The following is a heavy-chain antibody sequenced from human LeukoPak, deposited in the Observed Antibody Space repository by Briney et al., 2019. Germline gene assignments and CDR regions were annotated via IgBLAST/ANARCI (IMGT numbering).Heavy chain of an antibody. V-gene: IGHV4-34*01. J-gene: IGHJ4*02. Sequence: PSETLSLTCAVYGGSFSGYYWSWIRQPPGKGLEWIGEINHSGSTNYNPSLKSRVTISVDTSKNQFSLKLSSVTAADTAVYYCARDCLQTVEMATMGCFDYWGQGTLVTVSS. D-gene: IGHD5-24*01. CDR1: GGSFSGYY. CDR3: ARDCLQTVEMATMGCFDY. CDR2: INHSGST.